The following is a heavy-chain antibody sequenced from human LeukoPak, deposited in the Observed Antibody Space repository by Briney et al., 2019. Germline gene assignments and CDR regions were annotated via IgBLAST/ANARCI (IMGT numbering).Heavy chain of an antibody. J-gene: IGHJ4*02. CDR2: IYHSGST. CDR1: GYSISSSYY. Sequence: SETLSLTCAVSGYSISSSYYWAWIRPPPGKGLEWIGSIYHSGSTYYNPSLNSRVTISVDTSKNQFSLKLSSVTAADTAVYYCARCAAGGVVTEIDYWGQGTLVTVSS. D-gene: IGHD2-21*02. V-gene: IGHV4-38-2*01. CDR3: ARCAAGGVVTEIDY.